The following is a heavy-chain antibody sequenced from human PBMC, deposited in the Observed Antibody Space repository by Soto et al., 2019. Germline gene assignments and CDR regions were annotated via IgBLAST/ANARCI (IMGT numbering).Heavy chain of an antibody. CDR1: GFMFGGYG. CDR3: AKDLTSYYYAMDV. D-gene: IGHD3-9*01. V-gene: IGHV3-30*18. CDR2: TSHDASNK. Sequence: QVQLVESGGGVVHPGRSLTLSCAFSGFMFGGYGMHWVRQAPGKGLEWVAVTSHDASNKYYADSVKGRFTISRDNSKSTLYLQMNSLRGEDTAVYYCAKDLTSYYYAMDVWGQGTTVTVSS. J-gene: IGHJ6*02.